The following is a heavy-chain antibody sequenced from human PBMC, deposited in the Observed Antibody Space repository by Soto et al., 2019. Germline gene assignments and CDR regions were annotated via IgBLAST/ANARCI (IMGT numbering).Heavy chain of an antibody. J-gene: IGHJ4*02. V-gene: IGHV2-5*02. CDR3: AHSPGLFDY. CDR1: GFSLSTSGVG. Sequence: QITLKESGPTLVKPTQTLTLTCTFSGFSLSTSGVGVGWIRQPPGKALEWLALIYWDDDKRYSPSLKSRLTITTDPAKNPVVLTMTNMDPVDTATYYCAHSPGLFDYWGQGTLVTVSS. CDR2: IYWDDDK.